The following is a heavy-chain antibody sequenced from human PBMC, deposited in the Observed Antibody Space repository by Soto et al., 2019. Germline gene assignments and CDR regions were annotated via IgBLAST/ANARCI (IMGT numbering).Heavy chain of an antibody. CDR2: IIPIFGTA. J-gene: IGHJ6*02. CDR1: GGTFSSYA. CDR3: ASATVTTYDYYGMDV. D-gene: IGHD4-17*01. Sequence: GASVKVSCKASGGTFSSYAISWVRQAPGQGLEWMGGIIPIFGTANYAQKFQGRVTITADKSTSTAYMELSSLRSEDTAVYYCASATVTTYDYYGMDVWGQGTTVTVSS. V-gene: IGHV1-69*06.